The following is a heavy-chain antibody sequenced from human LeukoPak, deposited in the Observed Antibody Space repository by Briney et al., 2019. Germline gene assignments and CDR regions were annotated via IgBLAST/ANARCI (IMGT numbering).Heavy chain of an antibody. V-gene: IGHV1-3*01. CDR3: ARSRGTYYDILTGYPTLDY. J-gene: IGHJ4*02. D-gene: IGHD3-9*01. CDR2: INAGNGNT. CDR1: GYTFTSYA. Sequence: RASVKVSCKASGYTFTSYAMHWVRQAPGQRLEWMGWINAGNGNTKYSQKLQARVTITRDTSASTAYMELSSLRSEDTAVYYCARSRGTYYDILTGYPTLDYWGQGTLVTVSS.